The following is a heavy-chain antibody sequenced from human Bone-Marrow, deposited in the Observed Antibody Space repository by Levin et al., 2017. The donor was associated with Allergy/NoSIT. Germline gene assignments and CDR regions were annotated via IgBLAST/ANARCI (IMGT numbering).Heavy chain of an antibody. CDR2: IDSSGTT. Sequence: PSETLSLTCTVSGASINTYYWSWIRQSPGKGLECIGYIDSSGTTNYNPSLKSRVTISVDTSKNQFSLKVTSVTTADTAVYYCARLVAGPTNWFDPWGQGTLVTVSS. V-gene: IGHV4-59*01. CDR1: GASINTYY. J-gene: IGHJ5*02. D-gene: IGHD6-19*01. CDR3: ARLVAGPTNWFDP.